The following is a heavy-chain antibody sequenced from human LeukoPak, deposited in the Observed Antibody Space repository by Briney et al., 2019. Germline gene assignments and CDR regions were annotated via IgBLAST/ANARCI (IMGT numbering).Heavy chain of an antibody. CDR1: GFTFSSYA. V-gene: IGHV3-30-3*01. CDR2: ISYDGSNK. J-gene: IGHJ4*02. D-gene: IGHD6-19*01. Sequence: AGTSLRLSCAASGFTFSSYAMHWVRQAPGKGLEWVAVISYDGSNKYYADSVEGRFTISRDNSKNTLYPQMNSLRAEDTAVYYCARDIVEGKKWLAHFDYWGQGTLVTVSS. CDR3: ARDIVEGKKWLAHFDY.